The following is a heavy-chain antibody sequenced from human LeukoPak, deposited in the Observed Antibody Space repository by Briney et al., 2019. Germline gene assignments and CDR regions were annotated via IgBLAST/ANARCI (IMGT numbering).Heavy chain of an antibody. Sequence: GGSLRLSCAASGFTFSSYWMSWVRQAPGKGLEWVANIKQDGSEKDYVDSVKGRFTISRDTAKNSLYLQMNSLRAEDTAVYYCARPLHRYYYYYYMDVWGKGTTVTVSS. CDR3: ARPLHRYYYYYYMDV. CDR1: GFTFSSYW. CDR2: IKQDGSEK. V-gene: IGHV3-7*01. J-gene: IGHJ6*03.